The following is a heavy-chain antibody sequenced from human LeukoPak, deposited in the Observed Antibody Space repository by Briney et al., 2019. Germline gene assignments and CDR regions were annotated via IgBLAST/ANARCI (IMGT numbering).Heavy chain of an antibody. CDR3: ALMVRGADGFGMDV. V-gene: IGHV4-30-4*01. D-gene: IGHD3-10*01. CDR2: IYYSGST. CDR1: GGSISSGDYY. Sequence: SETLSLTCTVSGGSISSGDYYWSWIRQPPGKGLEWIGYIYYSGSTYYSPSLKSRVTISVDTSKNQFSLKLSSVTAADTAVYYCALMVRGADGFGMDVWGQGTTVTVSS. J-gene: IGHJ6*02.